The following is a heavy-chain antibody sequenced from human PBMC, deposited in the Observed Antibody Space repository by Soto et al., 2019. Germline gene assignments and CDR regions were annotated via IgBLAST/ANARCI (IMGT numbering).Heavy chain of an antibody. V-gene: IGHV3-23*01. CDR2: IGTTGGDT. CDR1: GFTFSIYP. D-gene: IGHD6-25*01. Sequence: EVQLLESGGGLVQPGGSLRLSCAASGFTFSIYPMSWVRQTPEKGLEWVSTIGTTGGDTYYADSVRGRSTISRDDSKNTLYLQMSSLRAEESAVYYYAKSRVDSGRGYFDLWGRGTLVTVSS. CDR3: AKSRVDSGRGYFDL. J-gene: IGHJ2*01.